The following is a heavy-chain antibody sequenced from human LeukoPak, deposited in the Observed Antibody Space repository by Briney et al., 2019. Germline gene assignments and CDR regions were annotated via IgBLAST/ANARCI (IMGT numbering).Heavy chain of an antibody. V-gene: IGHV3-20*04. CDR3: ARGFDGNFDY. CDR1: GFTFDNYG. Sequence: PGGSLRLSCAASGFTFDNYGMSWVRHAPGKGLEWVCGINWNGDNTDYADSVKGRFTISRDNAKNSLYLQMNSLRAEDTALYYCARGFDGNFDYWGQGTLVTVSP. CDR2: INWNGDNT. J-gene: IGHJ4*02. D-gene: IGHD3-9*01.